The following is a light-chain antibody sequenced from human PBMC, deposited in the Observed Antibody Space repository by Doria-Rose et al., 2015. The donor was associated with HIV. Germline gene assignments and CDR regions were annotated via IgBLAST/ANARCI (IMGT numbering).Light chain of an antibody. J-gene: IGKJ1*01. Sequence: TQSPGTLSLSPGERATLSCRASQSFGSTYLAWYQQKPGQAPSLLIYDGSTRATGIPGRLSASGSGTDFTLTINRLEPEDFALYYCHQYGTSWTFGQGTKVEI. CDR3: HQYGTSWT. V-gene: IGKV3-20*01. CDR2: DGS. CDR1: QSFGSTY.